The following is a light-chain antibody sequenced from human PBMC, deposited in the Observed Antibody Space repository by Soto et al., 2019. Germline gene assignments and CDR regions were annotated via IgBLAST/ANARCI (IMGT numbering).Light chain of an antibody. CDR2: EVT. J-gene: IGLJ1*01. V-gene: IGLV2-14*01. CDR1: SSDVGGYDY. Sequence: QSALTQPASVSGSPGQSITISCTGTSSDVGGYDYVSWYQQHPDKAPKLIVYEVTHRPSGVSNRFSGSKSGNTASLTISGLQAEDEAYYYCSSLTSGSTRVFGTGTQLTVL. CDR3: SSLTSGSTRV.